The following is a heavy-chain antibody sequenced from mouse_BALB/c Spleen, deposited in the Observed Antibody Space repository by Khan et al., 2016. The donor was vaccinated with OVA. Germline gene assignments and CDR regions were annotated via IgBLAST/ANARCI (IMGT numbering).Heavy chain of an antibody. CDR2: INYSGNT. D-gene: IGHD2-4*01. V-gene: IGHV3-2*02. CDR3: ARKDYYDYDPFPY. CDR1: GYSITSEYA. J-gene: IGHJ3*01. Sequence: EVQLQESGPGLVKPSQSLSLTCTVTGYSITSEYAWNWIRQFPGNNLEWMCYINYSGNTRFNPSLKSRTSITRDTSKNQFFLQLSSVTTEDTATYYCARKDYYDYDPFPYWGQGTLVTVSA.